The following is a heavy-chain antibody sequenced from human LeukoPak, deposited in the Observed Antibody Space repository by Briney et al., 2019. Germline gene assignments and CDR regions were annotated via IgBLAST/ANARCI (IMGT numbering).Heavy chain of an antibody. J-gene: IGHJ4*02. CDR2: INHSGST. CDR1: GGSFSGYY. CDR3: ARGAVATITRPLRSFDY. V-gene: IGHV4-34*01. D-gene: IGHD5-12*01. Sequence: SETLSLTCAVYGGSFSGYYWRWIRQPPGKGLEWIGAINHSGSTNYNPSLKSRDTISVDTSKNQFSLKLSSVTAADMAVYYCARGAVATITRPLRSFDYWGQGTLVTVSS.